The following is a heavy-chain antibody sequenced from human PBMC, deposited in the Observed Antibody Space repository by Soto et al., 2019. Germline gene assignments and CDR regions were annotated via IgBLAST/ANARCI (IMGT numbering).Heavy chain of an antibody. V-gene: IGHV3-30-3*01. J-gene: IGHJ2*01. CDR1: GFTFSSYA. CDR3: ARAAWYGYSDL. D-gene: IGHD2-2*01. Sequence: QVQLVESGGGVVQPGRSLRLSCAASGFTFSSYAMHWVRQAPGKGLEWVAVISYDGSNKYYADSVKGRFTISRDNSKNTLYLQMNTRRAEATAVSYCARAAWYGYSDLGGRGPLVTVSS. CDR2: ISYDGSNK.